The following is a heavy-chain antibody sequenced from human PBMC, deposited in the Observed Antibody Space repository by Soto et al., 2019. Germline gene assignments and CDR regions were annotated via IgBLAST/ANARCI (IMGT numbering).Heavy chain of an antibody. Sequence: LTCTVSGGSISSYYWSWIRQPPGKGLEWIGYIYYSGSTYYNPSLKSRVTISVDTSKNQFSLKLSSVTAADTAVYYCARALYSSSWYSRWFDPWGQGTLVTVSS. J-gene: IGHJ5*02. CDR1: GGSISSYY. CDR3: ARALYSSSWYSRWFDP. D-gene: IGHD6-13*01. CDR2: IYYSGST. V-gene: IGHV4-59*04.